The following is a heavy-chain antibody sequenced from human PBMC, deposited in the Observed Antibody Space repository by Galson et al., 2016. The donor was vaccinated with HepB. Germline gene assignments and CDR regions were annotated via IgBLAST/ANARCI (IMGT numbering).Heavy chain of an antibody. D-gene: IGHD2-2*01. V-gene: IGHV6-1*01. J-gene: IGHJ4*02. CDR3: ARDGGVSADSFAY. Sequence: CAISGDSVSSNSVAWNWIRQSPSRGLEWLGRTYYRSKWYNDYAVSVKSRITINPDTSKNQFSLQLNSVTPEDTAVYYCARDGGVSADSFAYWGQGTLVTVSS. CDR2: TYYRSKWYN. CDR1: GDSVSSNSVA.